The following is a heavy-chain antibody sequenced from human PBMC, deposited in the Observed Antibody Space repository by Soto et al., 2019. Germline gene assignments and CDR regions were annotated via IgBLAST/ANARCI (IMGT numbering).Heavy chain of an antibody. D-gene: IGHD5-12*01. J-gene: IGHJ4*02. CDR3: AKDEGGYLSVFDY. V-gene: IGHV3-23*01. CDR1: GFTFSSYA. Sequence: GGSLRLSCAASGFTFSSYAMSWVRQAPGKGLEWVSDISGSGGSTYNADSVKGRFTISRDNSKNTLYLQMNSLRAEDTAVYYCAKDEGGYLSVFDYWGQGTLVTVSS. CDR2: ISGSGGST.